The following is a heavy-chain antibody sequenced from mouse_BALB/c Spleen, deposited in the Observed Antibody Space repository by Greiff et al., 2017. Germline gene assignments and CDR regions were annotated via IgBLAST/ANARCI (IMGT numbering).Heavy chain of an antibody. V-gene: IGHV5-4*02. CDR2: ISDGGSYT. J-gene: IGHJ3*01. CDR1: GFTFSDYY. D-gene: IGHD2-10*02. CDR3: ARGGYGNYGAY. Sequence: EVQVVESGGGLVKPGESLKLSCAASGFTFSDYYMYWVRQTPEKRLEWVATISDGGSYTYYPDSVKGRFTISRDNAKNNLYLQMSSLKSEDTAMYYCARGGYGNYGAYWGQGTLVTVSA.